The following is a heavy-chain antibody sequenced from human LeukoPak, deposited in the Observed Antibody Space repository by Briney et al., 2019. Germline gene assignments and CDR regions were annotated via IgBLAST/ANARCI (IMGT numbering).Heavy chain of an antibody. D-gene: IGHD3-22*01. V-gene: IGHV3-13*04. CDR2: IGTAGDT. CDR3: AKDYYDSSGYLFDY. CDR1: GFTFSSYD. Sequence: GGSLRLSCAASGFTFSSYDMHWVRQATGKGLEWVSAIGTAGDTYYPGSVKGRFTISRENAKNSLYLQMNSLRAGDTAVYYCAKDYYDSSGYLFDYWGQGTLVTVSS. J-gene: IGHJ4*02.